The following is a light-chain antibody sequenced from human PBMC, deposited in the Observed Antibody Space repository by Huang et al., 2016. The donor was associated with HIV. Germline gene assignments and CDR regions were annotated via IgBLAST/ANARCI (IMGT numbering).Light chain of an antibody. CDR1: QRVSSH. Sequence: EIVLTQSPATLSLSPGERATLSCRASQRVSSHVAWYQQKPGQAPRLLIYYASNRATGIPARFSGSGSGTDFTLTSSSLEPEDFAVYYCQQRSNWPWTFGQGTKVEIK. V-gene: IGKV3-11*01. CDR2: YAS. CDR3: QQRSNWPWT. J-gene: IGKJ1*01.